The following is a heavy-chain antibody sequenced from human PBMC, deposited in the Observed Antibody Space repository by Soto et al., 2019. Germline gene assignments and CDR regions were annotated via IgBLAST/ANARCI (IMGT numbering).Heavy chain of an antibody. V-gene: IGHV7-4-1*01. J-gene: IGHJ6*02. CDR3: ARDDPTYYDFWSGSWYYYYGMDV. CDR1: GYTFTSYA. D-gene: IGHD3-3*01. Sequence: GASVKVSCKASGYTFTSYAMNWVRQAPGQGLEWMGWINTNTGNPTYAQGFTGRFVFSLDTSVSTAYLQICSLKAEDTAVYYCARDDPTYYDFWSGSWYYYYGMDVWGQGTTVTVSS. CDR2: INTNTGNP.